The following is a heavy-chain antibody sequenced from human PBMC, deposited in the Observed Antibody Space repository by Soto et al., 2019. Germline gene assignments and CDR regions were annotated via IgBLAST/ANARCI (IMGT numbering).Heavy chain of an antibody. J-gene: IGHJ4*02. CDR3: DRDTRDGYYFED. CDR1: GDSISSGGYS. CDR2: IYQSGST. D-gene: IGHD1-26*01. Sequence: SETLSLTCAVSGDSISSGGYSWTWIRQPPGKGLEWIGHIYQSGSTLYNPSLESRVAISVDKSKNLFSLDLSSVTAADTAVYYCDRDTRDGYYFEDWGQGILVTVSS. V-gene: IGHV4-30-2*01.